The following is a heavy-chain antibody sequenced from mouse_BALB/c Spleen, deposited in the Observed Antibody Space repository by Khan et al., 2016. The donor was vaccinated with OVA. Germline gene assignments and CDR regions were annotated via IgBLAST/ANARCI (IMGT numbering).Heavy chain of an antibody. CDR2: INPSTGYT. V-gene: IGHV1-7*01. CDR3: ARRGLSGIFAY. J-gene: IGHJ3*01. CDR1: GHTFTTYW. D-gene: IGHD1-1*02. Sequence: VQLQESGAELAKPGASVKMSCKASGHTFTTYWMHWVKQRPGQGLEWIGYINPSTGYTEYNQKFKDKATLTADKSSSTAYMQLSSLTSEDSAVYYCARRGLSGIFAYWGQGTLVTVSA.